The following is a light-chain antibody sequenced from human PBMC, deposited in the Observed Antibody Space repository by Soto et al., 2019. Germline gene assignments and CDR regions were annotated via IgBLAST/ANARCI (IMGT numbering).Light chain of an antibody. V-gene: IGLV2-14*01. CDR2: DVS. CDR1: SCDVGGYKY. Sequence: QSVLTQPASVSGSPGQSITISCTGTSCDVGGYKYVSWYQQHPGKAPKLMIYDVSNRPSGVSNRFSGSKSGNTASLTISGRQADDAADYYCSSYTSSSTGVFGGGTKLTVL. CDR3: SSYTSSSTGV. J-gene: IGLJ2*01.